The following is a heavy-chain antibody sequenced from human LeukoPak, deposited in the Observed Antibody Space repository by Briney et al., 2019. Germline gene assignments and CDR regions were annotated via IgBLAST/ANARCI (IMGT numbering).Heavy chain of an antibody. CDR1: GFTFSSYS. V-gene: IGHV3-21*01. Sequence: GGSLRLSCAASGFTFSSYSMAWVRQAPGKGLEWVSSISSSTGYIYYADSVQGRFTISRDNAKNSLYLQMNSLRAEDTAVYYCARGEDAAMITGGYNWFDPWGQGTLVTVSS. CDR2: ISSSTGYI. D-gene: IGHD5-18*01. CDR3: ARGEDAAMITGGYNWFDP. J-gene: IGHJ5*02.